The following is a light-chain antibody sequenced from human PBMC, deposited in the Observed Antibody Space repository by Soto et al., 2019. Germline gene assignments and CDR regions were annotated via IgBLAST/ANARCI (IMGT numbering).Light chain of an antibody. V-gene: IGKV1-12*01. CDR2: AAS. CDR1: QGIRSW. CDR3: QQANSYPFT. Sequence: DLQMTQSPSYVSASIGDRVTITCRASQGIRSWLAWYQQKPGKAPKLLIYAASSLQSGVPSRFSGSGSGTDFTLSISSLQPEDFATYFCQQANSYPFTFGPGTKVDVK. J-gene: IGKJ3*01.